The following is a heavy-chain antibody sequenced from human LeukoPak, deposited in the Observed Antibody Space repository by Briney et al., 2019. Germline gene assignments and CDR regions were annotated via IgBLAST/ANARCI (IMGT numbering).Heavy chain of an antibody. CDR1: GGPVSSSSYY. V-gene: IGHV4-39*01. CDR2: IYYAADT. Sequence: SETLSLTCTVSGGPVSSSSYYRGWVRQSPEEGLECIGTIYYAADTYYNPSLQSRLTISVDTSQNQFSLKLRSVTAADKAVYYCATWDSGRYSQIDNWGQGTLVTVSS. D-gene: IGHD1-26*01. J-gene: IGHJ4*02. CDR3: ATWDSGRYSQIDN.